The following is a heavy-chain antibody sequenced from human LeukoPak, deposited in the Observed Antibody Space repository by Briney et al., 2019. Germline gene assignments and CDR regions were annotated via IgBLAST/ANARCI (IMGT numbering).Heavy chain of an antibody. V-gene: IGHV3-23*01. CDR2: ISGSGGST. D-gene: IGHD1-14*01. CDR1: GFTFRSYA. Sequence: GGSLRLSCAASGFTFRSYAMNWVRQAPGKGLEWVSGISGSGGSTYYADSVKGRFTISRDKSKNTLYLQMNSLRAEDTAVYYCAKLSLAAYNRGAHFDYWGPGTLVTVSS. J-gene: IGHJ4*02. CDR3: AKLSLAAYNRGAHFDY.